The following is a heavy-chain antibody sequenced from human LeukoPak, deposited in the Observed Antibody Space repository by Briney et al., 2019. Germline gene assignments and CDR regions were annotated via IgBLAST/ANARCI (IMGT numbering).Heavy chain of an antibody. J-gene: IGHJ3*02. CDR2: IIPIFGTA. CDR3: ARDDLKNWNYAAFDI. CDR1: GGTFSSYA. V-gene: IGHV1-69*05. D-gene: IGHD1-7*01. Sequence: GASVTVSCKASGGTFSSYAISWVGQAPGQGLEWMGGIIPIFGTANYAQNFQGRVTITTDESTSTAYMELSSLRSEDTAVYYCARDDLKNWNYAAFDIWGQGTMVTVSS.